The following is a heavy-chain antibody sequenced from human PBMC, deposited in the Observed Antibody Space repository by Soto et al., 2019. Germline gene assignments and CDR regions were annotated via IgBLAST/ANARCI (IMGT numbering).Heavy chain of an antibody. CDR1: GFTFSSYS. D-gene: IGHD4-17*01. Sequence: GGSLRLSCAASGFTFSSYSMNWVRQAPGKGLVWLSYISSSSTTTYYADSVKGRFSISRDNARNSLHLQMNSLRAEDTAVYYCARDYGDYRIDYWGQGTLVTVSS. CDR3: ARDYGDYRIDY. V-gene: IGHV3-48*01. CDR2: ISSSSTTT. J-gene: IGHJ4*02.